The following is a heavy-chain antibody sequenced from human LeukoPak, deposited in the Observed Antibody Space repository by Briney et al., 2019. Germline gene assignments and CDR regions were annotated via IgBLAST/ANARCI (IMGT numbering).Heavy chain of an antibody. Sequence: GGSLRLSCAASGFTFSSYGMHWVRQAPGKGLEWVAVISYDGSNKYYADSVKGRFTISRDNSKNTLYLQMNSLRAEDTAVYYYAKSLTKWIQLWLTDYWGQGTLVTVSS. CDR1: GFTFSSYG. D-gene: IGHD5-18*01. V-gene: IGHV3-30*18. CDR3: AKSLTKWIQLWLTDY. J-gene: IGHJ4*02. CDR2: ISYDGSNK.